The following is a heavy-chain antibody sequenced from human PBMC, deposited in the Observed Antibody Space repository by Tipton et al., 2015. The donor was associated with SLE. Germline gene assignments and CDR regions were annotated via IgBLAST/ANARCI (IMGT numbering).Heavy chain of an antibody. CDR1: GFTFSSYG. J-gene: IGHJ4*02. Sequence: SLRLSCAASGFTFSSYGMHWVRQAPGKGLEWVAFILYDGSNKYYADSVKGRFTISRDNSKNTLYLQMNSLRTEDTAVYYCANEQWLAYWGQGTLLTVSS. CDR3: ANEQWLAY. D-gene: IGHD6-19*01. V-gene: IGHV3-30*02. CDR2: ILYDGSNK.